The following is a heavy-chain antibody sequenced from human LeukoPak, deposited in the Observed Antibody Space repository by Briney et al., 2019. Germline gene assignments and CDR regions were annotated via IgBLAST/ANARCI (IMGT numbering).Heavy chain of an antibody. CDR3: VKGKWLATFGNAYDI. J-gene: IGHJ3*02. CDR2: INRDGSST. V-gene: IGHV3-74*01. CDR1: AFTFSSYW. Sequence: PGGSLRLSCAASAFTFSSYWMHWFRLAPGKGLVWVSRINRDGSSTSCADSVKGRFSVSRDNSKNTIYLQMNNLRAEDTAVHYCVKGKWLATFGNAYDIWGQGTMVTASS. D-gene: IGHD5-24*01.